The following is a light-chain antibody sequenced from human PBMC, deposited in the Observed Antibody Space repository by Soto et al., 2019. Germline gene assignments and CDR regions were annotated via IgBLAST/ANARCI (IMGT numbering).Light chain of an antibody. CDR1: SSDVGGYNY. V-gene: IGLV2-14*01. J-gene: IGLJ1*01. Sequence: SALTQPASVSGSPGQSITISCTGTSSDVGGYNYVSWYQQHPGKAPKLMIYDVSNRPSGVSNRFSGSKSGNTASLTISGLQAEDEAGYYCSSYTSSSTPYVFGTGTKVTVL. CDR2: DVS. CDR3: SSYTSSSTPYV.